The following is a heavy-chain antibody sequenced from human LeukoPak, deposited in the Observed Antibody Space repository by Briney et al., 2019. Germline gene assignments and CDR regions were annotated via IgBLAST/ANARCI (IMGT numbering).Heavy chain of an antibody. V-gene: IGHV4-39*01. J-gene: IGHJ4*02. Sequence: SETLSLTCTVSGGSISSYYWGWIRQPPGKGLEWIGSIYYSGSTYYNPSLKSRVTISVDTSKNQFSLKLSSVTAADTAVYYCARQGPGGVIRYFDYWGQGTLVTVSS. CDR2: IYYSGST. D-gene: IGHD3-16*02. CDR1: GGSISSYY. CDR3: ARQGPGGVIRYFDY.